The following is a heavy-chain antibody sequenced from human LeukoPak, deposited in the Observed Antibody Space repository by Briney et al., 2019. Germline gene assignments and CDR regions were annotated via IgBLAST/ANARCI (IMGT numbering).Heavy chain of an antibody. CDR3: AARYCSGGSCYPENWYFDL. CDR1: GFTFTSSA. D-gene: IGHD2-15*01. V-gene: IGHV1-58*02. J-gene: IGHJ2*01. Sequence: SVKVSRKASGFTFTSSAMQWVRQARGQRLEWIGWIVVGSGNTNYAQKFQERVTITRDMSTSTAYMELSSLRSEDTAVYYCAARYCSGGSCYPENWYFDLWGRGTLVTVSS. CDR2: IVVGSGNT.